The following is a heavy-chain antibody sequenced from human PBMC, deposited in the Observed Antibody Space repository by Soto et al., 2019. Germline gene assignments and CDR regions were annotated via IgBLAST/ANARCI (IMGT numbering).Heavy chain of an antibody. CDR3: ARGRHGAAGLHEAFDI. CDR1: GGSFSGYY. D-gene: IGHD6-13*01. V-gene: IGHV4-34*01. CDR2: INHSGST. Sequence: PSETLSLTCAVYGGSFSGYYWSWIRQPPGKGLEWIGEINHSGSTNYNPSLKSRVTISVDTSKNQFSLKLSSVTAADTAVYYCARGRHGAAGLHEAFDIWGQGTMVTVSS. J-gene: IGHJ3*02.